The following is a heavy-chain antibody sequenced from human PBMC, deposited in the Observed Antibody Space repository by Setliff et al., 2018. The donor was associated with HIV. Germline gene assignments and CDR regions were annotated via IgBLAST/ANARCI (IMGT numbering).Heavy chain of an antibody. CDR1: GGSISSHY. CDR2: IYNSGTT. Sequence: SETLSLTCTVSGGSISSHYWNWIRQPPGKGLEWIGYIYNSGTTNYNPSLRSRVATSVDTSKNQFSLKLSSVTAVDTAVYYCARDSANGKTANLNYLDVWGKGTTVTVSS. J-gene: IGHJ6*03. D-gene: IGHD2-8*01. V-gene: IGHV4-59*11. CDR3: ARDSANGKTANLNYLDV.